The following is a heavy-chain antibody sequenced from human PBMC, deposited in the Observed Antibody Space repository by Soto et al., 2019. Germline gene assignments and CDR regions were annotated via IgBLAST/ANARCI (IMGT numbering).Heavy chain of an antibody. CDR3: AATGYTYGYHFDH. Sequence: LKISCKASGYTFTSYWITWVRQMPGKGLEWMGRIDPSDSSTKYSPSFQGHVTISTDKSITTAHLQWTSLKVSDTAIYYCAATGYTYGYHFDHWGQGTQVTVSS. CDR2: IDPSDSST. J-gene: IGHJ4*02. D-gene: IGHD5-18*01. V-gene: IGHV5-10-1*01. CDR1: GYTFTSYW.